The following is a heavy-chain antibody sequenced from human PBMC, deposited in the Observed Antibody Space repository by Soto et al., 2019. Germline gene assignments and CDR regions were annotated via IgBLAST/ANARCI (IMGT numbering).Heavy chain of an antibody. Sequence: ASVKVSCKASGYTFTSYYINWVRQATGQGLEWMGWMNPNSGNTGYAQKFQGRVTMTRNTSISTAYMELSSLRSEDTAVYYCARYPTLHSSSWDYYYGMDVWGQGTTVTVSS. CDR1: GYTFTSYY. CDR3: ARYPTLHSSSWDYYYGMDV. D-gene: IGHD6-13*01. V-gene: IGHV1-8*01. J-gene: IGHJ6*02. CDR2: MNPNSGNT.